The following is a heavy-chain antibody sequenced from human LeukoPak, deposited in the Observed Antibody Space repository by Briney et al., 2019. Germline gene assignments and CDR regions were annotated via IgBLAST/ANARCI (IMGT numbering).Heavy chain of an antibody. J-gene: IGHJ4*02. Sequence: SETLSLTCTVYGGSISSSSYYWIRIRQPPGKGLEGIGSIYYSASTYYNPSLKSRVTISLDTSKNQFSLKLSSVTAADTAVYYCARGPHGAVAAHTPFDYWGQGTLVTVSS. CDR2: IYYSAST. D-gene: IGHD6-19*01. CDR3: ARGPHGAVAAHTPFDY. CDR1: GGSISSSSYY. V-gene: IGHV4-39*07.